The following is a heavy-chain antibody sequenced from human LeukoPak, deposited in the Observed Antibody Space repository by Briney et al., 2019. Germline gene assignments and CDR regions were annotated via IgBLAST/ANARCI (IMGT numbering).Heavy chain of an antibody. CDR3: AREAPLGLNWYFDL. CDR2: IYYSGST. CDR1: GGSISSYY. V-gene: IGHV4-59*12. Sequence: KASETLSLTCTVSGGSISSYYWSWIRQPPGKGLEWIGYIYYSGSTNYNPSLKSRVTISVDTSKNQFSLKLSSVTAADTAVYYCAREAPLGLNWYFDLWGRGTLVTVSS. D-gene: IGHD3-16*01. J-gene: IGHJ2*01.